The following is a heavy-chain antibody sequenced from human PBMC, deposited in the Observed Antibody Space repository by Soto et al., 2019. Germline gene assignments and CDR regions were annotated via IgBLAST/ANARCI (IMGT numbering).Heavy chain of an antibody. Sequence: QVQLVQSGAEVRKPGSSLRDSCKSSGATFSTPGISWVRQAPGQGLEWMGGIIPFFGTPKYARKFQGRVSMTADESTTTVYVELNSLRPDDAAVYYCARASPVICGGDPCYRLDSSFDSWGQGSLVIFSS. CDR3: ARASPVICGGDPCYRLDSSFDS. CDR1: GATFSTPG. V-gene: IGHV1-69*01. CDR2: IIPFFGTP. J-gene: IGHJ5*01. D-gene: IGHD2-21*02.